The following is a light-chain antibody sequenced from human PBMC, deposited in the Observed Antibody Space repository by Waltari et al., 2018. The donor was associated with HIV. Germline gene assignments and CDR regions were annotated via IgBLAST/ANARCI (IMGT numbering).Light chain of an antibody. CDR1: NIGSKS. Sequence: SYVLTQPPSVSVAPGKTARVSCGGNNIGSKSVNWYQQKPGQAPVVVIYYDSNRPSGIPERFSGSNSGDTATLTIRRVEAGDEADYYCQLWDSNTDHPVFGGGTKLTVL. CDR2: YDS. J-gene: IGLJ2*01. CDR3: QLWDSNTDHPV. V-gene: IGLV3-21*04.